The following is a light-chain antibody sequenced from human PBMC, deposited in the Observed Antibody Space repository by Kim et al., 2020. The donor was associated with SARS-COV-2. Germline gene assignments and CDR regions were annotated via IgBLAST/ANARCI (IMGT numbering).Light chain of an antibody. CDR1: KLGDKY. Sequence: SYELTQPPSVSVSPGQTASITCSGDKLGDKYACWYQQKPGQSPVLVIYQDKKRPSGIPERFSGSNSGNTATLNISGTQAMDEADYYCQAWDSSTAVFGGGTKLTVL. V-gene: IGLV3-1*01. CDR3: QAWDSSTAV. J-gene: IGLJ2*01. CDR2: QDK.